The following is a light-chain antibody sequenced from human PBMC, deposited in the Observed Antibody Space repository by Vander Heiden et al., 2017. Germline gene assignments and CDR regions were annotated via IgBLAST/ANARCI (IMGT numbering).Light chain of an antibody. V-gene: IGKV1D-8*02. CDR2: AAS. CDR1: HGISSY. CDR3: QQDDRFTWT. J-gene: IGKJ1*01. Sequence: AIWMTQSPSLLSASTGDRVTISCRMSHGISSYLAWYQQKPGKAPELLIYAASTLQSGVPSRCSGSGSGTDFTLTISCLQSEDFATDYCQQDDRFTWTFGQGTKVEIK.